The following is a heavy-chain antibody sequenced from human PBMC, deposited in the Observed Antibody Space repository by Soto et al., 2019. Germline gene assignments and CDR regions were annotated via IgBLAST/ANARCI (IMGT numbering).Heavy chain of an antibody. CDR2: IIPILGIA. D-gene: IGHD5-12*01. J-gene: IGHJ4*02. CDR3: AVVEMATTYTDY. Sequence: QVQLVQSGAEVKKPGSSVKVSCKASGGTFSSYTISWVRQAPGQGLEWMGRIIPILGIANYAQKFQGRVTITADKSTSTAYMELSSLRSEDTAVYYYAVVEMATTYTDYWGQGTLVTVSS. CDR1: GGTFSSYT. V-gene: IGHV1-69*02.